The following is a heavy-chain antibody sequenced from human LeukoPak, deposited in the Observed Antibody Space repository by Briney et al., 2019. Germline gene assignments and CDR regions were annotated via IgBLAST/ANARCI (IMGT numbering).Heavy chain of an antibody. V-gene: IGHV1-8*01. CDR2: MNPNNGNT. Sequence: ASVKVSCKASGYTFTSYDINWVRQATGQGLEWVGWMNPNNGNTDYAQSFQGRVTMTRDTSMRTAYMELSSLRSEDTAVYYCARGVVAGLDYWGQGTLVTVSS. D-gene: IGHD3-16*02. CDR1: GYTFTSYD. J-gene: IGHJ4*02. CDR3: ARGVVAGLDY.